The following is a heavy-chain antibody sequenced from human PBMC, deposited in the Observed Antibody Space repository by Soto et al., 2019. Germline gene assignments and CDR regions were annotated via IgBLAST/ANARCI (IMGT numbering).Heavy chain of an antibody. D-gene: IGHD4-4*01. J-gene: IGHJ5*02. CDR1: GFIFSTYT. CDR3: ARGLSDYSNYP. Sequence: GGSLRLSCAASGFIFSTYTMNWVRQAPGKGLEWVSSISSRRNIYYADSVKGRFTISRDNAKNSLFLQMNSLGAEDAAVYYCARGLSDYSNYPWGQGTLVTVS. V-gene: IGHV3-21*01. CDR2: ISSRRNI.